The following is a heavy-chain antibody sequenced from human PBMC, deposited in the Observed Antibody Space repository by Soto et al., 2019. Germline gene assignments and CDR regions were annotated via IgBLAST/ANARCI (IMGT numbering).Heavy chain of an antibody. CDR3: ARGVGGGSGNYSYYIDV. D-gene: IGHD2-15*01. J-gene: IGHJ6*03. CDR2: INHSGST. V-gene: IGHV4-34*01. Sequence: QVQLQQWGAGLLKPSETLSLTCAVYGGSFSGYYWSWIRQPPGKGLEWSGEINHSGSTNYNPSLKSRVPISVDTSNIQFSRKLSSVTAADTAVYYCARGVGGGSGNYSYYIDVWGKGTTVTASS. CDR1: GGSFSGYY.